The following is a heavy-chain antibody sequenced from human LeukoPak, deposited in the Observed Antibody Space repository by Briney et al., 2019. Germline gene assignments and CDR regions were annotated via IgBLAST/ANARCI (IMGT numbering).Heavy chain of an antibody. CDR1: GDSINYYY. D-gene: IGHD2-15*01. J-gene: IGHJ4*02. Sequence: PSETLSLTCTVSGDSINYYYWSWIRRSPGKGLEWIGYVYYNGSAKYNPSLKSRVTISVDMSKNQFSLKVSSVTAADTAIYYCARKGGHFDYWAREPWSPCPQ. V-gene: IGHV4-59*01. CDR3: ARKGGHFDY. CDR2: VYYNGSA.